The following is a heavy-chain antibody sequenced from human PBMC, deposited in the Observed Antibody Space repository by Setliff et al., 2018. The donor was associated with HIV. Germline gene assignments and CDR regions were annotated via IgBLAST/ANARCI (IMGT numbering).Heavy chain of an antibody. J-gene: IGHJ4*02. CDR3: TTGEHYGSGSFLS. CDR1: GDSVSSRSYY. CDR2: IYYSGST. D-gene: IGHD3-10*01. Sequence: PSETLSLTCTVSGDSVSSRSYYWSWIRQPPGKGLEWIGYIYYSGSTNYNPSLKSRLTISADTSENHFSLELRSVTAADTAMYFCTTGEHYGSGSFLSWGQGTPVTSPQ. V-gene: IGHV4-61*03.